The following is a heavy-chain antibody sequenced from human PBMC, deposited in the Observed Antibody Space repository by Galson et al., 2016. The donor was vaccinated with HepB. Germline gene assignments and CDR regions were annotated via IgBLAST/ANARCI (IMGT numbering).Heavy chain of an antibody. V-gene: IGHV4-4*07. D-gene: IGHD3-3*01. CDR2: IYGGGNI. CDR1: GGSITGYY. Sequence: SETLSLTCTVSGGSITGYYWSWIRQPAGKRLEWMGRIYGGGNIDHNPSLRSRVTMSLDTSKNQFSLKLHSVTAADTAMYYCARGGTMALPHFDYWGQGTLVTVSS. CDR3: ARGGTMALPHFDY. J-gene: IGHJ4*02.